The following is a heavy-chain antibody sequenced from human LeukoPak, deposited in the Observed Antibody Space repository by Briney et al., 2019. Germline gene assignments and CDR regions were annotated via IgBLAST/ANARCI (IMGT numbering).Heavy chain of an antibody. D-gene: IGHD3-3*01. CDR3: ARGPRGTIFGVVITQHYYYYGMDV. V-gene: IGHV4-31*03. CDR1: GGSISSGGYY. CDR2: IYYSGST. J-gene: IGHJ6*02. Sequence: SETLSLTCTVSGGSISSGGYYWSWIRQHPGKGLEWIGYIYYSGSTNYNPSLKSRVTISVDTSKNQFSLKLSSVTAADTAVYYCARGPRGTIFGVVITQHYYYYGMDVWGQGTTVTVSS.